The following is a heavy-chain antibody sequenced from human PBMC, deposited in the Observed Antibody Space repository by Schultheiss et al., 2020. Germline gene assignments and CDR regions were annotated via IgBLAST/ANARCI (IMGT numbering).Heavy chain of an antibody. V-gene: IGHV4-34*01. Sequence: SQTLSLTCAVYGGSVSDYFWSWIRQPPGKGLEWIGEINHSGSTNYNPSLKSRVTISVDTSKNQFSLKLSSVTAADTAVYYCARSTTLMVYASFDYWGQGTLVTFSS. D-gene: IGHD2-8*01. J-gene: IGHJ4*02. CDR1: GGSVSDYF. CDR2: INHSGST. CDR3: ARSTTLMVYASFDY.